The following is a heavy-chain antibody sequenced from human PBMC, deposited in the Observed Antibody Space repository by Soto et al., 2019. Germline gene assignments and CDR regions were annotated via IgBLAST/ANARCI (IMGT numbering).Heavy chain of an antibody. V-gene: IGHV3-23*01. CDR1: EFTFNIYA. D-gene: IGHD5-12*01. J-gene: IGHJ3*02. CDR2: ISSSSGATI. CDR3: AQMDTMTTSAFDI. Sequence: PGGSRRRSWTASEFTFNIYAMNWVRQAPGKGLEWVSAISSSSGATIYYADSVKGRFTISRDNSKNTLFLQMNSLRAEDTAMYYCAQMDTMTTSAFDIWGQGTMVTVSS.